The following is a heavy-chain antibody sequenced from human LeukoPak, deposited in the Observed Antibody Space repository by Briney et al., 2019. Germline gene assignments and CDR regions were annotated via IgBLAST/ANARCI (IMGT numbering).Heavy chain of an antibody. Sequence: AETLSLTCTVSGGSISSSRYYWGWIRQPPGKGLEWIVSIYYGGSIYYNPSLKSPVTISVDTPKHQFSLKLSSVTAADTAVYYCGRSDSSGYYPTFDYWGQGTLVTLSS. CDR1: GGSISSSRYY. J-gene: IGHJ4*02. D-gene: IGHD3-22*01. CDR3: GRSDSSGYYPTFDY. CDR2: IYYGGSI. V-gene: IGHV4-39*07.